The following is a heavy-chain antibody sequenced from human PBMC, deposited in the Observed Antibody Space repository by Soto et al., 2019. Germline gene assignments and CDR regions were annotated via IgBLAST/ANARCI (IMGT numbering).Heavy chain of an antibody. D-gene: IGHD3-10*01. V-gene: IGHV3-30-3*01. Sequence: GGSLRLSCAASGFTFSSYAMHWVRQAPGKGLEWVAVISYDGSNKYYADSVKGRFTISRDNSKNTLYLQMNSLRAEDTAVYYCARVMVRGVIADRYYYGMDVWGQGTTVTVSS. J-gene: IGHJ6*02. CDR3: ARVMVRGVIADRYYYGMDV. CDR1: GFTFSSYA. CDR2: ISYDGSNK.